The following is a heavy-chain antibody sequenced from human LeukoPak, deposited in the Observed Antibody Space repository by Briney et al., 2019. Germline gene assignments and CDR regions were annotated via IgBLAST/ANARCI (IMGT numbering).Heavy chain of an antibody. J-gene: IGHJ6*03. CDR1: GFTFDDYT. CDR2: ISWDGGST. D-gene: IGHD2-8*01. CDR3: AKDRGYCTNGVCYTYYYMDV. Sequence: GGSLRLSCAASGFTFDDYTMHWVRQAPGKGLEWVSLISWDGGSTYYADSVKGRFTISRDSSKNSLYLQMNSLRTEDTALYYCAKDRGYCTNGVCYTYYYMDVWGKGTTVTVSS. V-gene: IGHV3-43*01.